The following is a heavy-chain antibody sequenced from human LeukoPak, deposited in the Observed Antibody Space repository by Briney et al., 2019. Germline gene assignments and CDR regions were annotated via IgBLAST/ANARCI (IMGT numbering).Heavy chain of an antibody. CDR1: GFTFGDYA. Sequence: GGSLSLSCTTSGFTFGDYAMSWVRQAPGKGLEWVGFIRSKVYDGTPEYAASVKGRFTISRDDSKSIAYLQMNSLKTEDTAVYYCTRVDCSSTSCYISHADYWGRGTLVTVSS. V-gene: IGHV3-49*04. CDR2: IRSKVYDGTP. J-gene: IGHJ4*02. CDR3: TRVDCSSTSCYISHADY. D-gene: IGHD2-2*02.